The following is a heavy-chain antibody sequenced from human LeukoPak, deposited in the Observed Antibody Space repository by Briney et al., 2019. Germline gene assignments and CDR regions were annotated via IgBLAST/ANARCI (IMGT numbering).Heavy chain of an antibody. D-gene: IGHD2-15*01. CDR3: ARGEGGPFDY. Sequence: SETLSLTCTVSGGSISSYYWSWIRQPPGKGLEWIGYIYYSGSTNHNPSLKSRVTISVDTSKNQFSLKLSSVTAADTAVYYCARGEGGPFDYWGQGTLVTVSS. CDR1: GGSISSYY. J-gene: IGHJ4*02. CDR2: IYYSGST. V-gene: IGHV4-59*01.